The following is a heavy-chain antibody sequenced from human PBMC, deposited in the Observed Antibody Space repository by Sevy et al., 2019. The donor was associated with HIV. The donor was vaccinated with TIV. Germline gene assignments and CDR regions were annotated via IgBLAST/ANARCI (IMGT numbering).Heavy chain of an antibody. V-gene: IGHV3-30*18. CDR1: GFTFSDYG. CDR2: ISYDGSNK. J-gene: IGHJ4*02. CDR3: AKVTLPLVGAYYFDY. D-gene: IGHD1-26*01. Sequence: GGSLRLSCAVSGFTFSDYGMHWVRQAPGKGLEWVAVISYDGSNKYYADSVKGRFTISRDNSKNTLYLQMNSLRAEDTAVYYCAKVTLPLVGAYYFDYWGQGTLVTVSS.